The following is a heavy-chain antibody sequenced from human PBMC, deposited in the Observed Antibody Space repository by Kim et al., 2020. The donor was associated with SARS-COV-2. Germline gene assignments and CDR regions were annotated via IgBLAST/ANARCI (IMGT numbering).Heavy chain of an antibody. Sequence: SETLSLTCTVSGGSISSASYYWGWIRQPPGKGLEWIGSIYYSGSPFYNASLRSRVTMSVDTSKNQFSLKLSSVTAADTAVYFCARPNPDYYAMDVWGQGTTVTVSS. CDR3: ARPNPDYYAMDV. CDR1: GGSISSASYY. J-gene: IGHJ6*02. V-gene: IGHV4-39*01. CDR2: IYYSGSP.